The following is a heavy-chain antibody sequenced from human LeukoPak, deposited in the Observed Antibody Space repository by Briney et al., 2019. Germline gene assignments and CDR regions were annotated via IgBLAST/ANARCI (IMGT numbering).Heavy chain of an antibody. V-gene: IGHV1-69*13. CDR2: IIPIFGTA. CDR1: GGTFSSYA. J-gene: IGHJ4*02. Sequence: ASVKVSCKASGGTFSSYAISWVRQAPGQGLEWMGGIIPIFGTANYAQKFQGRVTITAGESTRTASMELSSLRSEDTAVYYCARERARVRYCSSTSCYFDYWGQGTLVTVSS. D-gene: IGHD2-2*01. CDR3: ARERARVRYCSSTSCYFDY.